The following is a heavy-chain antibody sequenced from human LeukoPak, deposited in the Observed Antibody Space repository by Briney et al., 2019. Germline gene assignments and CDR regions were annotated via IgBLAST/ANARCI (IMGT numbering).Heavy chain of an antibody. Sequence: GGSLRLSCAASGFTLSNHWMTWVRQVPGRGPEWVANVNRDGSETYYLDSVKGRFTISKDNAKNSLYLQMNCLRAEDTALYHCARNNGMDVWGQGTTVIVSS. V-gene: IGHV3-7*03. J-gene: IGHJ6*02. CDR2: VNRDGSET. CDR3: ARNNGMDV. CDR1: GFTLSNHW.